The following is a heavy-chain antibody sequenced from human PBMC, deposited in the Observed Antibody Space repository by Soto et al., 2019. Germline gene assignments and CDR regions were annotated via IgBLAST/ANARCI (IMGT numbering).Heavy chain of an antibody. Sequence: QVQLVQSGAEVKKPGSSVKVSCKASGGTFSSYAISWVRQAPGQGLEWMGGIIPIFGTANYAQKFQGRVTITADESTSTSYMELSSLRSEDTAVYYCARDRAPEYCSSTSCFRNGMDVWGQGTTVTVSS. J-gene: IGHJ6*02. CDR2: IIPIFGTA. V-gene: IGHV1-69*01. CDR3: ARDRAPEYCSSTSCFRNGMDV. D-gene: IGHD2-2*01. CDR1: GGTFSSYA.